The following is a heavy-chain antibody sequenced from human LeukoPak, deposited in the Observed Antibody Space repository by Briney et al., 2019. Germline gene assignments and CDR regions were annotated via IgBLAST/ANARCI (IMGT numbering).Heavy chain of an antibody. D-gene: IGHD1-7*01. V-gene: IGHV3-21*01. CDR2: ISSSSYI. J-gene: IGHJ6*02. CDR1: GFTFSSYS. Sequence: GGSLRLSCAASGFTFSSYSTNWVRQAPGKGLEWVSSISSSSYIYYADSVKGRFTISRDNAKNSLYLQMNSLRAEDTAVYYCASKPSGTPYYYYGMDVWGQGTTVTVSS. CDR3: ASKPSGTPYYYYGMDV.